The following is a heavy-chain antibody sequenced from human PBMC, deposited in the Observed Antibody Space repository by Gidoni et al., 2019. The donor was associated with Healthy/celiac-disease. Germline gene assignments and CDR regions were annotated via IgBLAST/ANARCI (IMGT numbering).Heavy chain of an antibody. CDR1: GGSIRSSSYY. J-gene: IGHJ4*02. D-gene: IGHD3-3*01. Sequence: QLQLQESGPGLVKPSETLSLTCTVSGGSIRSSSYYWGWIRQPPGKGLEWIGSIYYSGSTYYNPSLKSRVTISVDTSKNQFSLKLSSVTAADTAVYYCARRALLLEWLPHHTSPPPYYFDYWGQGTLVTVSS. V-gene: IGHV4-39*01. CDR2: IYYSGST. CDR3: ARRALLLEWLPHHTSPPPYYFDY.